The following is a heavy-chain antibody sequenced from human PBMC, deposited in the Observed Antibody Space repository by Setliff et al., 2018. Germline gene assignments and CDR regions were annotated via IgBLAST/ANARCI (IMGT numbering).Heavy chain of an antibody. CDR3: AREAASRFDY. Sequence: GASVKVPCKASGYTFNTYEINWVRQAPGQGLEVMGWVTPNGGSAVYSQKFQGRVTMTASTPLSTACMELTGLTSEDTAVYYCAREAASRFDYWGQGTLVTVSS. J-gene: IGHJ4*02. CDR2: VTPNGGSA. CDR1: GYTFNTYE. D-gene: IGHD2-15*01. V-gene: IGHV1-8*01.